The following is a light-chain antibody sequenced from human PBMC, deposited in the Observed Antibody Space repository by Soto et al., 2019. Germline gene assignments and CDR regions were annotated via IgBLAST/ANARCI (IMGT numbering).Light chain of an antibody. V-gene: IGKV1-6*01. CDR2: AAS. J-gene: IGKJ2*02. Sequence: MTQSPSSLPASEGDRITITCGACRDIRSDLSWYQQKPGKAPTLLIYAASNLQSGVPLRFRGSSSGTEFTLTVICLQPEDVARYCCTHSDFLLCTSAQRTKLDIK. CDR3: THSDFLLCT. CDR1: RDIRSD.